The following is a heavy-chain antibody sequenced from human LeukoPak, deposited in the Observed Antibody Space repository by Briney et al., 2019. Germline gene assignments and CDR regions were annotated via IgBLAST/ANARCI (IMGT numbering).Heavy chain of an antibody. D-gene: IGHD1-26*01. CDR1: GGTFSSYA. CDR2: IYPNSGGT. CDR3: AREATVGVY. V-gene: IGHV1-2*02. Sequence: ASVKVSCKASGGTFSSYAISWVRQAPGQGLEWMGWIYPNSGGTTYAHKFQGRVTMTRDTSITTTYMELSGLTSDDTAVYYCAREATVGVYWGQGTLVTVSS. J-gene: IGHJ4*02.